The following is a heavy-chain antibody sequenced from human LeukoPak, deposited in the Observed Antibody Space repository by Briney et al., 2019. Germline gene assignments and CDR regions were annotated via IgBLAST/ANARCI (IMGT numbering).Heavy chain of an antibody. CDR3: ASFGRSNYYDSSGYRQNFDY. CDR2: IYSGGSI. CDR1: GFTVSSNY. J-gene: IGHJ4*02. V-gene: IGHV3-53*01. Sequence: PGGSLRLSCAASGFTVSSNYMSWVRQAPGKGLKWVSVIYSGGSIYYADSVKGRFTISRDNSKNTLYLQMNSLRAEDTAVYYCASFGRSNYYDSSGYRQNFDYWGQGTLVTVSS. D-gene: IGHD3-22*01.